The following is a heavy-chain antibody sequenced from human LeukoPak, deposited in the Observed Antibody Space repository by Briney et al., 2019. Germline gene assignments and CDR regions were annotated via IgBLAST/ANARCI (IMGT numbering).Heavy chain of an antibody. Sequence: ETLSLTCAVYGGSFSGYYWSWIRQPPGKGLEWVANIKQDGSEKYYVDSVKGRFTISRDNAKNSLYLQMNSLRAEDTAVYYCARDLVGNGDGFDIWGQGTMVTVSS. CDR2: IKQDGSEK. D-gene: IGHD2-15*01. J-gene: IGHJ3*02. V-gene: IGHV3-7*01. CDR1: GGSFSGYY. CDR3: ARDLVGNGDGFDI.